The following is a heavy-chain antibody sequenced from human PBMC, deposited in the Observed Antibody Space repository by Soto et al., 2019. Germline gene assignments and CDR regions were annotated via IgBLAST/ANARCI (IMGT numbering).Heavy chain of an antibody. CDR3: ARTRSYSSGSHFDY. V-gene: IGHV1-18*01. D-gene: IGHD6-19*01. CDR1: GYTFTSYG. CDR2: ISAYNGNT. J-gene: IGHJ4*02. Sequence: WASVKVSCKASGYTFTSYGISWVRQAPGQGLEWMGWISAYNGNTNYAQKLQGRVTMTTDTSTSTAYMELRSLRSDDTAVYYCARTRSYSSGSHFDYWGQGTLVTVSS.